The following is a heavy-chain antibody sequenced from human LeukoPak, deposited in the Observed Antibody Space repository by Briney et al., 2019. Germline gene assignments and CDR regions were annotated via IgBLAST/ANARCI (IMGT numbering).Heavy chain of an antibody. CDR3: AKDTYDSSGYGAFDI. J-gene: IGHJ3*02. V-gene: IGHV3-9*01. Sequence: PGGSLRLSCAASGFTFDDYAMHWVRQAPGKGLEWVSGISWNSGSIGYADSVKGRFTISRDNAKNSLYLQMNSLRAEDTALYYCAKDTYDSSGYGAFDIWGQGTMVTVSS. D-gene: IGHD3-22*01. CDR2: ISWNSGSI. CDR1: GFTFDDYA.